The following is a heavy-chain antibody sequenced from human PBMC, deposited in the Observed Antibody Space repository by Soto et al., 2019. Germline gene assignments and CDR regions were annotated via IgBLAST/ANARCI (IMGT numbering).Heavy chain of an antibody. V-gene: IGHV4-59*08. J-gene: IGHJ4*02. CDR3: ARLGGYYQAFDS. CDR1: GGSIRDYY. D-gene: IGHD3-22*01. CDR2: IYYTGTT. Sequence: TSETLSLTCTVSGGSIRDYYWGWIRQSPGKGLGWIGYIYYTGTTKYNPSLKSRVTISVDSSKNQFSLKLDSVTAADTAVYYCARLGGYYQAFDSWGQGNLVTVSS.